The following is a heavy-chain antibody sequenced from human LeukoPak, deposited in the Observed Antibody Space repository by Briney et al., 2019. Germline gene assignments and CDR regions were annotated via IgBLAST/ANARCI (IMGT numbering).Heavy chain of an antibody. Sequence: SETLSLTCAVYGGSFSGYYWSWIRQPPGKGLEWIGEINHSGSTNYNPSLKSRVTISVDTSKNQFSLKLSSVTAADTAVHYCARGRGGSFHYYYYGMDVWGQGTTVTVSS. J-gene: IGHJ6*02. CDR3: ARGRGGSFHYYYYGMDV. D-gene: IGHD2-15*01. V-gene: IGHV4-34*01. CDR1: GGSFSGYY. CDR2: INHSGST.